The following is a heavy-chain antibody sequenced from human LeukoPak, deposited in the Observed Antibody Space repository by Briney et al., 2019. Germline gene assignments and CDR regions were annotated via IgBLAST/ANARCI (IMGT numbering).Heavy chain of an antibody. J-gene: IGHJ4*02. V-gene: IGHV1-58*02. D-gene: IGHD6-13*01. CDR3: ARGPPGDSSSWYYFDY. CDR2: IVVGGGNT. Sequence: GASVKVSCKASGFTFTSSAMQWVRQARGQRLEWIGWIVVGGGNTNYAQKFQERVTITRDMSTSTAYMELSSLRSEDTAVYYCARGPPGDSSSWYYFDYWGQGTLVTVSS. CDR1: GFTFTSSA.